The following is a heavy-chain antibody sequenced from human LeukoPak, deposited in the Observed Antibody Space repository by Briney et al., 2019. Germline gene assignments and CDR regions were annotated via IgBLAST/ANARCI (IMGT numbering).Heavy chain of an antibody. CDR3: AYGLALTGWFDP. D-gene: IGHD3/OR15-3a*01. J-gene: IGHJ5*02. V-gene: IGHV1-69*05. CDR1: GGTFSSYA. CDR2: NIPLFGTT. Sequence: SSVKVSCKASGGTFSSYAISWVRQAPGQGLEWMGRNIPLFGTTNYAQKFQGRVTITTDESTSTAYMELSSLRSEDTGVYYCAYGLALTGWFDPWGQGTLVTVSS.